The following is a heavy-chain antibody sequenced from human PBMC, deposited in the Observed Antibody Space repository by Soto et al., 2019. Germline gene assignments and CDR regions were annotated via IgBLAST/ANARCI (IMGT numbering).Heavy chain of an antibody. CDR3: ARGRSADSSGYSALYYYYGMDV. D-gene: IGHD3-22*01. V-gene: IGHV1-18*01. CDR2: ISAYNGNT. Sequence: QVQLVQSGAEVKKPGASVKVSCKASGYTFTSYGISWVRQAPGQGLEWMGWISAYNGNTNYAQKLQGRVTMTKDTSTSTAYMVLRSLRADDTAVYYCARGRSADSSGYSALYYYYGMDVWGQGTTVTVSS. CDR1: GYTFTSYG. J-gene: IGHJ6*02.